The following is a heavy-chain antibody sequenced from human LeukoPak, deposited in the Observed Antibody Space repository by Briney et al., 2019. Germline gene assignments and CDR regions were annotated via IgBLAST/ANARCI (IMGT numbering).Heavy chain of an antibody. D-gene: IGHD2-2*01. CDR2: INPNSGGT. Sequence: GASVKVSCKASGYTFTGYYMHWVRQAPGQGLEWMGWINPNSGGTNYAQKLQGRVTMTRDTSISTAYMELSRLRSDDTAVYYCAREAFYCSSTSCYPHMDVWGRGTTVTVSS. J-gene: IGHJ6*03. CDR3: AREAFYCSSTSCYPHMDV. CDR1: GYTFTGYY. V-gene: IGHV1-2*02.